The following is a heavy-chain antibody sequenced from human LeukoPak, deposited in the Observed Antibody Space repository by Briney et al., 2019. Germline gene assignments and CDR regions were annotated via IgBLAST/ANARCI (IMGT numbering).Heavy chain of an antibody. CDR1: GGTFSSYA. D-gene: IGHD3-22*01. V-gene: IGHV1-69*13. CDR2: IIPIFGTA. Sequence: GASVKVSCKASGGTFSSYAISWVRQAPGQGLEWMGGIIPIFGTANYAQEFQGRVTITADESTSTAYMELSSLRSEDTAVYYCARVAYYYDSSGYYYWGQGTLVTVSS. CDR3: ARVAYYYDSSGYYY. J-gene: IGHJ4*02.